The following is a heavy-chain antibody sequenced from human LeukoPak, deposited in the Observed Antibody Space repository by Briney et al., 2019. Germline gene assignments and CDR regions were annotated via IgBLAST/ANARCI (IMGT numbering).Heavy chain of an antibody. CDR3: ARDKLVAGIDY. V-gene: IGHV4-59*01. CDR1: GGSISSYY. J-gene: IGHJ4*02. Sequence: PSETLSLTCTVSGGSISSYYWSWIRQPPGKGLEWIGYIYYSGSTNYNPSLKSRVTISVETSKNQFSLKLSSVTAADTAVYYCARDKLVAGIDYWGQGTPVTVSS. CDR2: IYYSGST. D-gene: IGHD6-19*01.